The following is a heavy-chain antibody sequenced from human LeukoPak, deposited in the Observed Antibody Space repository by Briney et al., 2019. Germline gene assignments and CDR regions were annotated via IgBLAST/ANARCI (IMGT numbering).Heavy chain of an antibody. CDR2: SSYDGTNA. CDR3: TRGQYYYHSGHYLGNFDY. J-gene: IGHJ4*02. Sequence: GRSLRLSCAASGFTFSMYALHWVRQASGKGLEWVSLSSYDGTNADYVDSVKGRFTISRDNSKNTLFLQMNSLRAEDTAVYYCTRGQYYYHSGHYLGNFDYWGPGTLVTVSS. V-gene: IGHV3-30*01. CDR1: GFTFSMYA. D-gene: IGHD3-22*01.